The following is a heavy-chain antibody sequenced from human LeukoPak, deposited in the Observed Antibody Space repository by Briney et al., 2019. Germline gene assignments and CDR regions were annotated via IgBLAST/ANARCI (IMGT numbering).Heavy chain of an antibody. D-gene: IGHD6-13*01. CDR2: ISSSSSTI. Sequence: GGSLRLSCAASGFTFTSYSVNWVRQAPGKGLEWVSYISSSSSTIYYADPVKGRFTISRDNAKNSLYLQMNSLRAEDTAVYYCARESSSSWYRSDAFDIWGQGTMVTVSS. CDR3: ARESSSSWYRSDAFDI. V-gene: IGHV3-48*01. J-gene: IGHJ3*02. CDR1: GFTFTSYS.